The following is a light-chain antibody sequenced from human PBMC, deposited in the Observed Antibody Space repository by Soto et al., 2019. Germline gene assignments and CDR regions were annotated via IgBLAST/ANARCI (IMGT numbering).Light chain of an antibody. CDR2: AAS. V-gene: IGKV1-39*01. J-gene: IGKJ1*01. CDR1: QSISSY. CDR3: QQSYSTPTT. Sequence: DIQMTQSPSSLSASVGDRVTITCQASQSISSYLNWYQQKPGKAPKLLIYAASSLQSGVPSRFSGSGSGTDFTPTISSLQPEDFATYYCQQSYSTPTTFGQGTKVDIK.